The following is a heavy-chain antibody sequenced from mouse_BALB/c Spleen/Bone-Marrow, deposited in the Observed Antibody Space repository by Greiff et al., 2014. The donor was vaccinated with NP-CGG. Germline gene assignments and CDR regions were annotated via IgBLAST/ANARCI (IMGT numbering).Heavy chain of an antibody. CDR3: ARSGEKYGALDY. CDR1: GFTFSDYY. Sequence: EVKLVESGGGLVKPGGSLKLSCTASGFTFSDYYMYWVRQTPEKRLEWVATISDGGIYTYYPDSVKGRFTISRDNAKNNLYLQMSSLKSEDTAVYYCARSGEKYGALDYSGQGTSVTVSS. D-gene: IGHD1-1*02. CDR2: ISDGGIYT. V-gene: IGHV5-4*02. J-gene: IGHJ4*01.